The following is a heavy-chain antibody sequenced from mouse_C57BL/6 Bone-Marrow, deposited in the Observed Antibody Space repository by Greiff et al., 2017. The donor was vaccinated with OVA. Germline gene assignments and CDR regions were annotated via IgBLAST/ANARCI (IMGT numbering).Heavy chain of an antibody. CDR2: IYPGSGST. V-gene: IGHV1-55*01. J-gene: IGHJ2*01. D-gene: IGHD1-1*01. Sequence: QVQLQQPGAELVKPGASVKMSCKASGYTFTSYWITWVKQRPGQGLEWIGDIYPGSGSTNYNEKFKSKATLTVDTSSSTAYMQLSSLTSEDPAVYYCARFAYGSSCFDYWGQGTTLTVSS. CDR1: GYTFTSYW. CDR3: ARFAYGSSCFDY.